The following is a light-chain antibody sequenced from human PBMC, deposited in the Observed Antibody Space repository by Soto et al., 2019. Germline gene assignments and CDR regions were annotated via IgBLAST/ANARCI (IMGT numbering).Light chain of an antibody. Sequence: DIQLTQSPSSLSASVGDRVIITCRASQSISNHLNWYQQKPGKAPKLLIFAASSLQSGVPSRFSGSRSGPDFTLTISSLQPEDFATYYCQQSYSSPPTFGQGTTGDIK. CDR2: AAS. CDR1: QSISNH. CDR3: QQSYSSPPT. J-gene: IGKJ1*01. V-gene: IGKV1-39*01.